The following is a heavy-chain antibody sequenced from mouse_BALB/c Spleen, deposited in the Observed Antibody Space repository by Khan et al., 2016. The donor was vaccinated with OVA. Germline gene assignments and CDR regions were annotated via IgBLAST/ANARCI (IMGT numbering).Heavy chain of an antibody. CDR3: ARTARIKY. D-gene: IGHD1-2*01. CDR1: GYSITSGYG. CDR2: ISYSGST. V-gene: IGHV3-2*02. J-gene: IGHJ2*01. Sequence: EVNLVESGPGLVKPSQSLSLTCTVTGYSITSGYGWNWLRQFPGNKLEWMGYISYSGSTNYNPSLKSRISITRDTSKNQFFLQLNSVTTEDTATYYCARTARIKYWGQGTTLTVSS.